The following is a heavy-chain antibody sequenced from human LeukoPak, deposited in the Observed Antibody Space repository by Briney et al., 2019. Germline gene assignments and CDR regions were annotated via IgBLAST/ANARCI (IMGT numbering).Heavy chain of an antibody. V-gene: IGHV4-34*01. CDR2: INHSGSI. CDR3: ARGRVGSCTNGVCQNEPGLRYFDL. CDR1: GGSFSGYY. D-gene: IGHD2-8*01. J-gene: IGHJ2*01. Sequence: SETLSLTCGVSGGSFSGYYWSWIRQPPGKGLEWIGEINHSGSINSNPSLKSRVTISVDTSKNQFSLNLSSVTAADTAVYYCARGRVGSCTNGVCQNEPGLRYFDLWGRGTLVTVSS.